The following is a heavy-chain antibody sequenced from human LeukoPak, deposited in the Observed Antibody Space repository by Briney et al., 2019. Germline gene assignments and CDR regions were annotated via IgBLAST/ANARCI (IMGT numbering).Heavy chain of an antibody. D-gene: IGHD3-22*01. CDR2: MNPNSGNT. Sequence: GASVKVSCKASGYTFTGFDINWVRQATGQGLEWMGWMNPNSGNTGYAQKFQGRVAMTRDTSTSTAYMELSSLTSEDAAVYYCAAYYYDSSGYYRPTDYWGQGTLVIVSS. CDR1: GYTFTGFD. CDR3: AAYYYDSSGYYRPTDY. V-gene: IGHV1-8*01. J-gene: IGHJ4*02.